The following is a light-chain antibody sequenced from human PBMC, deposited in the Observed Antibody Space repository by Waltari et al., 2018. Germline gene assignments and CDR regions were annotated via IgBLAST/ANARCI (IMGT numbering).Light chain of an antibody. CDR2: GAS. Sequence: EIVMTQSPATLSVSSGERATLSCRASQSVSSNLAWYQQRPGQSPRLLIYGASTRATGSPARFSGSGSGTEFTLTISSLQSEDFAVYYCQQYNNWPRLTFGGGTKVEIK. CDR1: QSVSSN. J-gene: IGKJ4*01. CDR3: QQYNNWPRLT. V-gene: IGKV3-15*01.